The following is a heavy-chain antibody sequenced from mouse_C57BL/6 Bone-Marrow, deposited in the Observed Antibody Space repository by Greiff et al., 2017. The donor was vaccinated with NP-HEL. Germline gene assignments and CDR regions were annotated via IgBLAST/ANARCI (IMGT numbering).Heavy chain of an antibody. Sequence: VQLQQPGAELVKPGASVKLSCKASGYTFTSYWMHWVKQRPGQGLEWIGMIHPNSGSTNYNEKFKSKATLTVDKSSSTAYMQLSSLTSEDSAVYYWASPRDYYGSSYPFAYWGQGTLVTVSA. CDR1: GYTFTSYW. D-gene: IGHD1-1*01. V-gene: IGHV1-64*01. CDR3: ASPRDYYGSSYPFAY. CDR2: IHPNSGST. J-gene: IGHJ3*01.